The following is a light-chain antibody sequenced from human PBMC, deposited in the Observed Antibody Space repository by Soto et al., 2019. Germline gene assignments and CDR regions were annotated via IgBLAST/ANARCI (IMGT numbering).Light chain of an antibody. V-gene: IGKV1-5*01. Sequence: DIPMTQSPSTLSASVGDRVTITCRASQSISSWLRWYQQKPGKAPKVLIFDASSLGSGVPTRFSGNVSTTEISLTNNSLQPDDLKTYYWQQYNTYPWTFSQETKVEIK. CDR1: QSISSW. CDR2: DAS. J-gene: IGKJ1*01. CDR3: QQYNTYPWT.